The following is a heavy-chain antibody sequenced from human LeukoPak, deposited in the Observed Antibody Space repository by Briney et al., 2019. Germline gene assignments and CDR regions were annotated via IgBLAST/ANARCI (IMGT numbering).Heavy chain of an antibody. CDR3: ARAPSTNDYGGKIDY. V-gene: IGHV4-30-4*01. Sequence: SETLSLTCTVSGGSISSSSYYWSWIRQPPGKGLEWIGYIYYRGSTYYNPSLKSRVTISVDTSKNQFSLKLSSVTAADTAVYYCARAPSTNDYGGKIDYWGQGTLVTVSS. CDR1: GGSISSSSYY. J-gene: IGHJ4*02. D-gene: IGHD4-23*01. CDR2: IYYRGST.